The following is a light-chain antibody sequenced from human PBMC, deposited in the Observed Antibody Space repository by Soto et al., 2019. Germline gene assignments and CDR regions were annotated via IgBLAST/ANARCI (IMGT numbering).Light chain of an antibody. CDR1: SSDVGGYNY. Sequence: QSVLTQPASVSGSPGQSITISCTGTSSDVGGYNYVSWYQQHPGKAPKLLIYEVRRRPSGVSNRFSGSKSGNTASLTISGLHAEDEADYYCNSYSSSSTDVVFGGGTQLTVL. V-gene: IGLV2-14*01. CDR2: EVR. CDR3: NSYSSSSTDVV. J-gene: IGLJ2*01.